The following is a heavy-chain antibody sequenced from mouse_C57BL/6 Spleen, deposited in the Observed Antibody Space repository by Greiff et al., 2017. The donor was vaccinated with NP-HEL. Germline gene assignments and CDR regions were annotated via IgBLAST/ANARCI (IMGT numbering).Heavy chain of an antibody. CDR3: ARQGNGNYFFDY. V-gene: IGHV5-6*01. Sequence: EVQVVESGGDLVKPGGSLKLSCAASGFTFSSYGMSWVRQTPDKRLEWVATISSGGSYTYYPDSVKGRFTISRDNAKNTLYLQMSSLKSEDTAMYYCARQGNGNYFFDYWGQGTTRTVSS. J-gene: IGHJ2*01. CDR1: GFTFSSYG. CDR2: ISSGGSYT. D-gene: IGHD2-1*01.